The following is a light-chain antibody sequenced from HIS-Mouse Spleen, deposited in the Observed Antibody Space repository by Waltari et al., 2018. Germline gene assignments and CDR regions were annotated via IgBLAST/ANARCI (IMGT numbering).Light chain of an antibody. Sequence: QYALPQPASVSGSPGQSTTISCTGTSSDVGGYTYVSWYQQHPGKAPKLMIYDVSNRPSGVSNRFSGSKSGNTASLTISGLQAEDEADYYCSSYTSSSFNVVFGGGTKLTVL. V-gene: IGLV2-14*03. CDR2: DVS. CDR3: SSYTSSSFNVV. CDR1: SSDVGGYTY. J-gene: IGLJ2*01.